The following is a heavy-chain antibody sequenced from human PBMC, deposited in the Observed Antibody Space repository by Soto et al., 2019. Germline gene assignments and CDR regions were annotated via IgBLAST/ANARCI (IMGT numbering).Heavy chain of an antibody. V-gene: IGHV4-34*01. J-gene: IGHJ6*03. Sequence: QVQLQQWGAGLLKPSETLSLTCAVYGGSFSGYQWTWIRQTPGKGLECIGEINDSGNINYNPSLKSRVTILVDTAKKQISLRLSSVTAAATAVYYCARGLILWFGELSRRGGYYYDMDVWGKGTSVTVSS. CDR1: GGSFSGYQ. CDR2: INDSGNI. CDR3: ARGLILWFGELSRRGGYYYDMDV. D-gene: IGHD3-10*01.